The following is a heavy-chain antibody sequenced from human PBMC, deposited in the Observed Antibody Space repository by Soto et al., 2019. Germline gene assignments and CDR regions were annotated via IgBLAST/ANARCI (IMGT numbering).Heavy chain of an antibody. V-gene: IGHV3-30*18. J-gene: IGHJ4*02. CDR1: GFTFSYYG. Sequence: QVQLVESGGGVVQPGGSLRLSCAASGFTFSYYGMHWVRQASGKGLEWVAVISYDGSEKYYADSVKGRFTISRDNSKDTLYLQMNSLRAEDTAVYYCAKAYATTALDYWGQGTLVTVSS. D-gene: IGHD4-17*01. CDR3: AKAYATTALDY. CDR2: ISYDGSEK.